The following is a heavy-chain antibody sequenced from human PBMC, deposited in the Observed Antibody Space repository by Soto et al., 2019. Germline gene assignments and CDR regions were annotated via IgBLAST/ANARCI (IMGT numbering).Heavy chain of an antibody. CDR3: AKGRGYFRTDWFDP. V-gene: IGHV4-34*01. CDR1: GGSFSGYY. D-gene: IGHD3-9*01. Sequence: QVQLQQWGAGLLKPSETLSLTCAVYGGSFSGYYGSWIRQPPGKGLEWIGEINHSGSTDYNPSLKSRVTISVDTSKNQFSLKLRSVTAADTAVYYCAKGRGYFRTDWFDPRGQGTLVTVSS. CDR2: INHSGST. J-gene: IGHJ5*02.